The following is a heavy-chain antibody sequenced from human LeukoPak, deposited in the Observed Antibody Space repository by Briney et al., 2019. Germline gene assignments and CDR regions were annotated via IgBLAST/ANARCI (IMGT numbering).Heavy chain of an antibody. D-gene: IGHD6-13*01. V-gene: IGHV4-59*01. J-gene: IGHJ5*02. CDR1: GGSISSYY. Sequence: SETLSLTCTVSGGSISSYYWSWIRQPPGKGLDWIGYIYYSGSTNYNPSLKSRVTMSVDTSKNQFSLKLSSVTAADTAVYYCARVRRGSSWFSNWFDPWGQGTLVTVSS. CDR3: ARVRRGSSWFSNWFDP. CDR2: IYYSGST.